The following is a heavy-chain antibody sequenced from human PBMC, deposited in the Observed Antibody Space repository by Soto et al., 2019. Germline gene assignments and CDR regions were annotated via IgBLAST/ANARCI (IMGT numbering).Heavy chain of an antibody. Sequence: EVQLLESGGGWLQPGGSLRLSCAASGFTFSSYAMNWVRQAPGKGLEWVSGITGSGAGSYYSDSVKGRSTISSDHSKNTRYLPMTILTAEDTAVYYCAKAYSNSWPNDWFDPWGQGSLVTVSS. D-gene: IGHD6-13*01. CDR3: AKAYSNSWPNDWFDP. CDR1: GFTFSSYA. V-gene: IGHV3-23*01. CDR2: ITGSGAGS. J-gene: IGHJ5*02.